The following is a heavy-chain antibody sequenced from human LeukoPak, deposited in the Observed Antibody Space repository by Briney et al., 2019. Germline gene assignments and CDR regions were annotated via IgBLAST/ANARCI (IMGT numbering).Heavy chain of an antibody. J-gene: IGHJ4*02. CDR3: ARLRLLEWEGYYFDY. V-gene: IGHV4-61*02. D-gene: IGHD3-3*01. CDR1: GGSISSGSYY. CDR2: IYTSGST. Sequence: PSETLSLTCTVSGGSISSGSYYWSWIRQPAGKGLEWIGRIYTSGSTNYNPSLKSRVTISVYTSKNQFSLKLSSVTAADTAVYYCARLRLLEWEGYYFDYWGQGTLVTVSS.